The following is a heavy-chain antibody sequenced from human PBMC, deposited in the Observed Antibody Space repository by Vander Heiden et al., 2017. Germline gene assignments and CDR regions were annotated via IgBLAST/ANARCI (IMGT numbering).Heavy chain of an antibody. J-gene: IGHJ2*01. D-gene: IGHD5-18*01. V-gene: IGHV3-21*01. CDR3: ARFYSYGHNGDWYFDL. CDR2: ISSSSSYI. Sequence: EVQLVESGGGLVKPGGSLRLSCAPSGLPFSSYSLNWVRQAPGKGLEWVSSISSSSSYIYYADSVKGRFTISRDNAKNSLYLQMNSLRAEDTAVYYCARFYSYGHNGDWYFDLWGRGTLVTVSS. CDR1: GLPFSSYS.